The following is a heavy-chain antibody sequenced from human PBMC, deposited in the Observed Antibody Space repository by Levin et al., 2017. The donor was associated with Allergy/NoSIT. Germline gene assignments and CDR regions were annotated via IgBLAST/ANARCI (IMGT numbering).Heavy chain of an antibody. CDR2: TRNKANSYTT. J-gene: IGHJ4*02. CDR3: ARARTGQDYGDYEYYFDY. D-gene: IGHD4-17*01. Sequence: GGSLRLSCAASGFTFSDHYMDWVRQAPGKGLEWVGRTRNKANSYTTEYAASVKGRFTISRDDSKNSLYLQMNSLKTEDTGVYYCARARTGQDYGDYEYYFDYWGQGTLVTVSS. V-gene: IGHV3-72*01. CDR1: GFTFSDHY.